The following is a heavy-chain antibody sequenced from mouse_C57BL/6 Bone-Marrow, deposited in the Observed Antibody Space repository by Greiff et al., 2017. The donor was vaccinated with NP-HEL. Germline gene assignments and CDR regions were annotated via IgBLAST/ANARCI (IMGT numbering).Heavy chain of an antibody. CDR3: ARKNYYGSPHWYFDV. D-gene: IGHD1-1*01. Sequence: QVQLKQPGAELVKPGASVKMSCKASGYTFTSYWITWVKQRPGQGLEWIGDIYPGSGSTNYNEKFKSKATLTVDTSSSTAYMQLSSLTSEDSAVYYCARKNYYGSPHWYFDVWGTGTTVTVSS. CDR1: GYTFTSYW. J-gene: IGHJ1*03. CDR2: IYPGSGST. V-gene: IGHV1-55*01.